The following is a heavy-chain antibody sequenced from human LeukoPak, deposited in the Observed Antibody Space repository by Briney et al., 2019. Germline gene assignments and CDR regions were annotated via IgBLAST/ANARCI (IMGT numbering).Heavy chain of an antibody. V-gene: IGHV3-30*02. Sequence: PGGSLRLSCAASGFTFSSYGMHWVRQAPGKGLEWVAFIRYDGSNKYYADSVKGRFTISKDNSKNTLYLQMNSLRAEDTAVYYCARDHYYDSSGYSDYWGQGTLVTVSS. D-gene: IGHD3-22*01. CDR1: GFTFSSYG. CDR2: IRYDGSNK. J-gene: IGHJ4*02. CDR3: ARDHYYDSSGYSDY.